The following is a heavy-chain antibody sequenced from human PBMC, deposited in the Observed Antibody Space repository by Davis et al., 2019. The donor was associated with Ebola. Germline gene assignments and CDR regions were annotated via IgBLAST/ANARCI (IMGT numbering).Heavy chain of an antibody. V-gene: IGHV3-48*04. CDR2: IGTSRSAI. CDR1: GFTFSSYN. J-gene: IGHJ4*02. Sequence: GESLKISCITSGFTFSSYNMTWVRQAPGKGLEWLSYIGTSRSAIYYADSVRGRFTISRDNAKNSLYLQMNSLRAEDTAVYYCAGGYCTSSTCYPPDYWGQGTLVTVSS. CDR3: AGGYCTSSTCYPPDY. D-gene: IGHD2-8*01.